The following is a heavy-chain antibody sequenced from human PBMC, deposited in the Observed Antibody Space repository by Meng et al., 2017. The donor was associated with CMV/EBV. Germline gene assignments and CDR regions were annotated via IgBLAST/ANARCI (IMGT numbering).Heavy chain of an antibody. CDR3: ARGHPQGQLAYYYYGMDV. CDR2: ISSNSGSII. J-gene: IGHJ6*02. D-gene: IGHD6-6*01. V-gene: IGHV3-11*01. Sequence: GGSLRLSCAASGFTFSEYHISWIRQAPGKGLEWVSDISSNSGSIIYYADSVKGRFTISRDNAKNSLYLQMNSLRSEDTAVYYCARGHPQGQLAYYYYGMDVWGQGTTVTVSS. CDR1: GFTFSEYH.